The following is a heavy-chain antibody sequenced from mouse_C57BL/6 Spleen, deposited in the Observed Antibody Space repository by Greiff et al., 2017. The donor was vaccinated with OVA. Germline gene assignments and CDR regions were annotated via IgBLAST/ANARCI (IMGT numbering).Heavy chain of an antibody. D-gene: IGHD3-1*01. V-gene: IGHV1-82*01. CDR3: ARSGYDYGYFDV. CDR2: IYTGDGDT. J-gene: IGHJ1*03. Sequence: VQLQQSGPELVKPGASVKISCKASGYAFSSSWMNWVKQRPGKGLEWIGRIYTGDGDTNYNGKFKGRATMTADNSTSTAYMQRSSRTSEDSAVYFCARSGYDYGYFDVWGTGTTVTVSS. CDR1: GYAFSSSW.